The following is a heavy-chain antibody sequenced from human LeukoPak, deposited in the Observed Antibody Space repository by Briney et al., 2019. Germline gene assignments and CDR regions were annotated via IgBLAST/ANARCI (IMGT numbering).Heavy chain of an antibody. CDR3: ARRSGSYYDI. CDR2: IYYSGST. J-gene: IGHJ4*02. D-gene: IGHD1-26*01. V-gene: IGHV4-39*01. CDR1: GGSIGSTNYY. Sequence: SETLSLTCTVSGGSIGSTNYYWGWIRQPPGKGLEWIGSIYYSGSTYYNPSLKSRVTISVDTSKNQFSLKLSSVTAADTAVYYCARRSGSYYDIWGQGTLVTVSS.